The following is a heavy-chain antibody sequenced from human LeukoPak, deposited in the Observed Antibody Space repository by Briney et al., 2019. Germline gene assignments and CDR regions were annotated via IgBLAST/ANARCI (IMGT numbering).Heavy chain of an antibody. CDR1: GFTFSSYG. CDR3: AREMATIPYFDY. J-gene: IGHJ4*02. V-gene: IGHV3-33*01. Sequence: GGSLRLSCAASGFTFSSYGMHWVRQAPGKGLEWVAVIWYDGGNKYYADSVKGRFTISRDNSKNTLYLQMNSLRAEDTAVYYCAREMATIPYFDYWGQGTLVTVSS. CDR2: IWYDGGNK. D-gene: IGHD5-24*01.